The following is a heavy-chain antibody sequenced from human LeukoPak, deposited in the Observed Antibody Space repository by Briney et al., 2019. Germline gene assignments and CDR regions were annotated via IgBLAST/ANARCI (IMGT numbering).Heavy chain of an antibody. D-gene: IGHD1-26*01. CDR2: IYYSGST. CDR3: ARAIGSYYYFDY. J-gene: IGHJ4*02. Sequence: SETLSLTCTVSGGSISSYYWSWIRQPPGKGLEWIGYIYYSGSTNYNPSLKSRVTISVDTSKNQFSLKLSSVTAADTAVYYCARAIGSYYYFDYWGQGALVTVSS. CDR1: GGSISSYY. V-gene: IGHV4-59*01.